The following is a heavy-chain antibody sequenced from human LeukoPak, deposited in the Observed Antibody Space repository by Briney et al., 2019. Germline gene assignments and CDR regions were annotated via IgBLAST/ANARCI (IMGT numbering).Heavy chain of an antibody. Sequence: EASVKVSCTASGYTFTSYDINWVRPATGQGLAWVGWMNPNSGNTGYAQKFQGRVTMTRNTSISTAYMELSSLRSEATAVYYCARGGSITILGVPYGGQNWFDPWGQGTLVTVSS. CDR3: ARGGSITILGVPYGGQNWFDP. D-gene: IGHD3-3*01. V-gene: IGHV1-8*01. CDR2: MNPNSGNT. CDR1: GYTFTSYD. J-gene: IGHJ5*02.